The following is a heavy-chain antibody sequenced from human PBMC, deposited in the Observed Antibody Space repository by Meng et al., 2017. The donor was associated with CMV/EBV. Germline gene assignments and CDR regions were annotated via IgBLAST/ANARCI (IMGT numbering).Heavy chain of an antibody. CDR3: ATTRIGDFWSGLHY. V-gene: IGHV1-2*02. CDR2: INPNSGGT. D-gene: IGHD3-3*01. CDR1: GYTFTGYY. J-gene: IGHJ4*02. Sequence: ASVKVFCKASGYTFTGYYMHWVRQAPGQGLEWMGWINPNSGGTNYAQKFQGRVTMTRDTSISTAYMELSRLRSDDTAVYYCATTRIGDFWSGLHYWGQGTLVTVSS.